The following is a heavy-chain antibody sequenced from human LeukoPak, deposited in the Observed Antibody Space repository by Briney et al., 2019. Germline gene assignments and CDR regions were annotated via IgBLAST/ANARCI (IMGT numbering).Heavy chain of an antibody. J-gene: IGHJ4*02. CDR3: ARDFGGAQRDS. CDR2: INGDGASG. Sequence: PGGSLRLSCVASGFNFNKDWRSWVRQAPGKGLVWVSGINGDGASGSYADSVKGRITISRDNAKNTLYLEMNNLRAEDTAVYYCARDFGGAQRDSGGRGTLVTVSS. CDR1: GFNFNKDW. D-gene: IGHD3-3*01. V-gene: IGHV3-74*01.